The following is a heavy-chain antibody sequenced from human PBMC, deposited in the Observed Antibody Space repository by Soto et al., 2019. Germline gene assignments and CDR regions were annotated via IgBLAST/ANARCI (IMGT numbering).Heavy chain of an antibody. CDR3: ALNSYGYGSIDY. CDR1: GGSISSYY. Sequence: PSETLSLTCTVSGGSISSYYWSWIRQPPGKGLEWIGYIYYSGSTNYNPSLKSRVTISVDTSKNQFSLKLSSVTAADTAVYYCALNSYGYGSIDYWGQGTLVTVS. V-gene: IGHV4-59*08. J-gene: IGHJ4*02. CDR2: IYYSGST. D-gene: IGHD5-18*01.